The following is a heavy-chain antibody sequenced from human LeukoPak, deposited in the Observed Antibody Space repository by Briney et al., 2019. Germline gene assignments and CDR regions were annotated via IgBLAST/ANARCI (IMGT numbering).Heavy chain of an antibody. CDR2: ISAYNGNT. Sequence: ASVKVSCKASGYTFTSYGISWVRQAPGQGLEWMGWISAYNGNTNYAQKLQGRVTMTTDTSTSTAYMELGSLRSDDTAVYYCARDRTYYYDSSGYRYFDLWGRGTLVTVSS. J-gene: IGHJ2*01. V-gene: IGHV1-18*01. CDR1: GYTFTSYG. CDR3: ARDRTYYYDSSGYRYFDL. D-gene: IGHD3-22*01.